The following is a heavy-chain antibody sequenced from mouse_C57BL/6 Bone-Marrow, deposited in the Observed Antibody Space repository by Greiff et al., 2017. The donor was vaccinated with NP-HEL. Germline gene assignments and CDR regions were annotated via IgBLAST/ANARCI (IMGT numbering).Heavy chain of an antibody. CDR2: IDPSDSYT. CDR1: GYTFTSYW. J-gene: IGHJ1*03. V-gene: IGHV1-50*01. D-gene: IGHD1-1*01. CDR3: AREYYGSSFWYFDV. Sequence: QVQLQQPGAELVKPGASVKLSCKASGYTFTSYWMQWVKQRPGQGLEWIGEIDPSDSYTNYNQKFKGKATLTVATSSSTAYMQLSSLTSEDSAVYYCAREYYGSSFWYFDVWGTGTTVTVSS.